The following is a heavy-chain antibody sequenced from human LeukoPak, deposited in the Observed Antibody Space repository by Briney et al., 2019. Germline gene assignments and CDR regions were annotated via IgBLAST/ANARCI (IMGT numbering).Heavy chain of an antibody. J-gene: IGHJ6*03. CDR1: GGTFSSYA. CDR2: IIPIFGTA. V-gene: IGHV1-69*05. D-gene: IGHD2-2*01. Sequence: SVKVSCKASGGTFSSYAISWVRQAPGQRLEWMGGIIPIFGTANYAQKFQGRVTITTDESTSTAYMELSSLRSEDTAVYYCARGGAAIPDYYYYYMDVWGKGTTVTVSS. CDR3: ARGGAAIPDYYYYYMDV.